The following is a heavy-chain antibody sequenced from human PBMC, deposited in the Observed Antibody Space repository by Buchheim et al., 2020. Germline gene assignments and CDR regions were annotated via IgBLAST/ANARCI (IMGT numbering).Heavy chain of an antibody. V-gene: IGHV3-23*04. CDR3: AKGSRGYTNYYFDY. J-gene: IGHJ4*02. CDR1: GFSFSGYA. D-gene: IGHD4-11*01. Sequence: EVQLVDSGGGLVQPGESLRLSCAASGFSFSGYAMSWVRQAPGKGLEWVSSISGSGATTFNADYVKGRFTISSDNSKNMLYLQMNSLRAEDTAVYFCAKGSRGYTNYYFDYWGQGTL. CDR2: ISGSGATT.